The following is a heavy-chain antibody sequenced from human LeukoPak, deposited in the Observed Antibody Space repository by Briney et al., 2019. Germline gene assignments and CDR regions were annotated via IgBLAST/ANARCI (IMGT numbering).Heavy chain of an antibody. J-gene: IGHJ4*02. CDR3: ARDLGGLWTF. CDR2: ISPDGSST. V-gene: IGHV3-74*01. Sequence: GGSLRLSCAASGFTFSNYWMHWVRQAPGKGLVWVSRISPDGSSTNYADSVKGRFTISRDNAKNTLYLQMNSLRVEDTALYYCARDLGGLWTFWGQGTLVTASS. CDR1: GFTFSNYW. D-gene: IGHD3-16*01.